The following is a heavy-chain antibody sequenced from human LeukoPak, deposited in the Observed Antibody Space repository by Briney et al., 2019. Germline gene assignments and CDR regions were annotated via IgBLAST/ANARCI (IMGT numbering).Heavy chain of an antibody. J-gene: IGHJ4*02. V-gene: IGHV3-23*01. CDR2: ISGSGGST. D-gene: IGHD5-24*01. Sequence: GGSLRLSCAASGFTFSSYGMSWVRQAPGKGLEWVSAISGSGGSTYYADSVKGRFTISRDNSKNTLYLQMNSLRAEDTAVYCCATPAKDGYNHYYFDYWGQGTLVTVSS. CDR1: GFTFSSYG. CDR3: ATPAKDGYNHYYFDY.